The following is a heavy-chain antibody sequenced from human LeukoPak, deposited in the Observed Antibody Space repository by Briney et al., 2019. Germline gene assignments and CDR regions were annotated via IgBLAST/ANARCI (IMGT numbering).Heavy chain of an antibody. CDR2: IYYSGST. V-gene: IGHV4-39*07. CDR3: ARGSGWDLPYYYYGMDV. J-gene: IGHJ6*02. Sequence: SETLSLTCTVSGGSISSSSYYWGWIRQPPGKGLEWIGSIYYSGSTYYNPSLKSRVTISVDTSKNQFSLKLSSVTAADTAVYYCARGSGWDLPYYYYGMDVWGQGTTVTVSS. D-gene: IGHD1-26*01. CDR1: GGSISSSSYY.